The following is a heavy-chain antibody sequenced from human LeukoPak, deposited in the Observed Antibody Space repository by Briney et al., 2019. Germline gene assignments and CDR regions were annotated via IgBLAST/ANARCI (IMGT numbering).Heavy chain of an antibody. CDR1: GGSFSGYY. CDR2: INHSGST. J-gene: IGHJ6*02. V-gene: IGHV4-34*01. Sequence: SETLSLTCAVYGGSFSGYYWSWIRQPPGKGLEWIGEINHSGSTNYNPSLKSRATISVDTSKNQFSLKLSSVTAADTAVYYCARAKLFRGWYRNNYYYYGVDVWGQGTTVTVSS. CDR3: ARAKLFRGWYRNNYYYYGVDV. D-gene: IGHD6-19*01.